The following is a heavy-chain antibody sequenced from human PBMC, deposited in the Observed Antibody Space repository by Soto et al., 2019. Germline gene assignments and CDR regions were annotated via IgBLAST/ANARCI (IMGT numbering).Heavy chain of an antibody. J-gene: IGHJ5*01. Sequence: SETLSLTCTVSGGSISSYYWSWIRQPPGKGLEWIGYIYHSGSTNYNPSLKSRVTISVDKSKNQFSLKLSSVTAADTAVYYCARAYCSAGSCASPDRFHSWGHGRPVAAAS. CDR3: ARAYCSAGSCASPDRFHS. V-gene: IGHV4-59*12. D-gene: IGHD2-15*01. CDR1: GGSISSYY. CDR2: IYHSGST.